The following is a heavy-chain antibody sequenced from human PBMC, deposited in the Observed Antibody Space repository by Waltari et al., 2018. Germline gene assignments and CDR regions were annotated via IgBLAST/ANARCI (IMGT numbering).Heavy chain of an antibody. CDR3: ARGSFDSSSSVFDP. V-gene: IGHV4-61*02. J-gene: IGHJ5*02. CDR1: GGSISSGSYY. Sequence: QVQLQESGPGLVKPSQTLSLTCTVSGGSISSGSYYWSWIRQPAGKGLEWIGRIYTRGSTNSNPSLKSRVTISVDTSKNQFSLQLNSVTPKDTAVYYCARGSFDSSSSVFDPWGQGTLVTVSS. CDR2: IYTRGST. D-gene: IGHD6-6*01.